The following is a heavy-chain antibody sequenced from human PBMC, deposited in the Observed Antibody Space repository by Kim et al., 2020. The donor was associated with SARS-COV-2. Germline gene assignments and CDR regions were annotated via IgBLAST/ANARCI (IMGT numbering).Heavy chain of an antibody. Sequence: TPSLKSRLTMSVDTSKNQFSLKLSSVTAADTAIYYCTRGRVGAHNLYFDYWGQGTLVTVSS. J-gene: IGHJ4*02. V-gene: IGHV4-4*07. CDR3: TRGRVGAHNLYFDY. D-gene: IGHD1-26*01.